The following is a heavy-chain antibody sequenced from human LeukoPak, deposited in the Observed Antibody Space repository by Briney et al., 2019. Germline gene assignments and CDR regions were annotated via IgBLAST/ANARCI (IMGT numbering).Heavy chain of an antibody. CDR1: GGSFSGYY. Sequence: SETLSLTCAVYGGSFSGYYWSWIRQPPGKGLEWIGEINHSGSTNYNPSLKSRVTISVDTSKNQFSLKLSSVIAADTAVYYCARRTAMGCFDYWGQGTLVTVSS. V-gene: IGHV4-34*01. J-gene: IGHJ4*02. D-gene: IGHD5-18*01. CDR3: ARRTAMGCFDY. CDR2: INHSGST.